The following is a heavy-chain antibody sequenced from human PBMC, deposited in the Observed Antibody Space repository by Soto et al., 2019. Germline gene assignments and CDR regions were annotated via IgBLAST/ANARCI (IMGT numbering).Heavy chain of an antibody. CDR3: ARTLPPSVDGLDV. CDR2: IKQDGSEK. CDR1: GFTFSRHW. V-gene: IGHV3-7*01. Sequence: EVQVVESGGGLVQPGGSLRLSCAASGFTFSRHWMSWVRQAPGKGLEWVANIKQDGSEKYYVDSVKGRFTISRDNAKNSLYLQMNSLSADDTAVYYCARTLPPSVDGLDVWGQGTTVTVSS. J-gene: IGHJ6*02.